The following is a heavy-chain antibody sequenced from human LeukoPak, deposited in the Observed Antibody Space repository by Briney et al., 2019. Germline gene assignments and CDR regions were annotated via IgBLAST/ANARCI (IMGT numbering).Heavy chain of an antibody. CDR2: IKQDGSEK. D-gene: IGHD3-22*01. Sequence: GGSLRLSCAASGFTFSSYWMSWVRQAPGKGLEWVANIKQDGSEKYYVDSVKGRFTISRDNAKNSLYLQMNSLRAEDTAVYYCARCRYYYDSRSYYFDYWGQGTLVTVSS. J-gene: IGHJ4*02. CDR1: GFTFSSYW. V-gene: IGHV3-7*01. CDR3: ARCRYYYDSRSYYFDY.